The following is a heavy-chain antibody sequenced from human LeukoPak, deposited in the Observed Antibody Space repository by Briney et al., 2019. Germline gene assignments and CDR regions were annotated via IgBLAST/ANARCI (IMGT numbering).Heavy chain of an antibody. D-gene: IGHD5-24*01. V-gene: IGHV4-39*07. Sequence: KPSETLSLTCTVSGGSISSSSYYWGWIRQPPGKGLEWIGSIYYSGSTYYNPSLKSRVTISVDTSKNQFSLKLSSVTAADTAVYYCARDGVEMATSYDAFDIWGQGTMVTVSS. CDR2: IYYSGST. CDR1: GGSISSSSYY. CDR3: ARDGVEMATSYDAFDI. J-gene: IGHJ3*02.